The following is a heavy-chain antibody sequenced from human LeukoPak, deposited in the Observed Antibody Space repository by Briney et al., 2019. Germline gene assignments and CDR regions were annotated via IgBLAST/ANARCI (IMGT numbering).Heavy chain of an antibody. Sequence: SETLSLTCTVSGGSISSYYWSWIRQPAGKGLEWIGRIYTSGSTNYNPSLKSRVTMSVDTSKNQFSLKLSSVTAADTAVYYCARSTYSSSWPKPNYYYYYMDVWGKGTTVTVSS. CDR3: ARSTYSSSWPKPNYYYYYMDV. J-gene: IGHJ6*03. CDR1: GGSISSYY. V-gene: IGHV4-4*07. CDR2: IYTSGST. D-gene: IGHD6-13*01.